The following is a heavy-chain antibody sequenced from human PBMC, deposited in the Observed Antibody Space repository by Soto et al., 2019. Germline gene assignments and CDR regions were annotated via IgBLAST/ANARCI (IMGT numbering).Heavy chain of an antibody. Sequence: DVQLVESGGKLVQPGGSLRLSCGASGFDFSVHSMNWVRQAPGKGLEWLSFISSGGKTIYYADSVRGRFTVSRDNGKRSLYLQMNNLKVEDTAVYYCAISVVESSAFDYWGQGTPVAVSS. J-gene: IGHJ4*02. CDR2: ISSGGKTI. D-gene: IGHD2-15*01. CDR3: AISVVESSAFDY. V-gene: IGHV3-48*01. CDR1: GFDFSVHS.